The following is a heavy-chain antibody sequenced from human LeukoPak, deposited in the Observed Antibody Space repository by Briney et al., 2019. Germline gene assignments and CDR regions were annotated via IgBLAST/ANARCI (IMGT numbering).Heavy chain of an antibody. CDR1: GGTFSSYA. V-gene: IGHV1-69*05. D-gene: IGHD1-26*01. Sequence: GASVTVSCKASGGTFSSYAISWVRQAPGQGLEWMGGIIPIFGTANYAQKFQGRVTITTDESTSTAYMELSSLRSEDTAVYYCAVFQGDSGSYEDYWGQGTLVTVSS. J-gene: IGHJ4*02. CDR3: AVFQGDSGSYEDY. CDR2: IIPIFGTA.